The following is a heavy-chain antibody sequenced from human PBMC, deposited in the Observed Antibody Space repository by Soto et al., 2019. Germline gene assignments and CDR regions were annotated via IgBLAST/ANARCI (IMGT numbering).Heavy chain of an antibody. CDR2: ISGYNGNT. D-gene: IGHD2-2*01. CDR3: ARDEVPAANWLDR. CDR1: GYIFINYG. Sequence: ASVKVSCKASGYIFINYGITWVRQAPGQGLEWMGWISGYNGNTKYADKLQGRVTMTTDTSTTTAYMELRSLRSDDTAVYYCARDEVPAANWLDRWGQGTMVTVSS. V-gene: IGHV1-18*01. J-gene: IGHJ5*02.